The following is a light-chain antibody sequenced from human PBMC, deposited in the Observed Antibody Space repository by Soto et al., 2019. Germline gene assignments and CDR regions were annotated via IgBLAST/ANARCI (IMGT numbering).Light chain of an antibody. CDR3: QQYYDAHQT. CDR1: QSLLYSPNNKNY. V-gene: IGKV4-1*01. Sequence: DIVMSQSPDSLAVSLGERATIDCKSSQSLLYSPNNKNYLAWYQQKPGQHPKLIIYWASTLESGVPDQFTGSGSGTDFTHTISSLQAEDVTVYYGQQYYDAHQTFGRWTKVEIK. J-gene: IGKJ1*01. CDR2: WAS.